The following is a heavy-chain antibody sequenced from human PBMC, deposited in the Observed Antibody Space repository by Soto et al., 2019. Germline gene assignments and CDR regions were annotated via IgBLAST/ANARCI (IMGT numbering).Heavy chain of an antibody. CDR3: VKDRKALLTAYAYY. J-gene: IGHJ4*02. CDR1: GFTFSSYA. CDR2: ISGSGDST. D-gene: IGHD3-9*01. Sequence: GGSLRLSCAASGFTFSSYAMNWVRQAPGEGLEWLSGISGSGDSTYYADSVKGRFTISRDNSKDTLYLQMNSLRAEDTAVYYCVKDRKALLTAYAYYCGQETLLTVSS. V-gene: IGHV3-23*01.